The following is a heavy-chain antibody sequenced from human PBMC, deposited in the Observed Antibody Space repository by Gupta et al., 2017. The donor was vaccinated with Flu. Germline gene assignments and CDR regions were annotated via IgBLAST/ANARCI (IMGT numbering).Heavy chain of an antibody. CDR3: VRHALSSTDWFDP. D-gene: IGHD3-10*02. Sequence: QLQLQESGPGLVKPSETLSLSCTVPGASISTSSHYWGWIRQPPGKGLEWFGSIYYSGNTYQNPSLKSRVIISVDTSKNQFSLKLSSVTAADTAVYYCVRHALSSTDWFDPWGQGTLVTVSS. V-gene: IGHV4-39*01. J-gene: IGHJ5*02. CDR2: IYYSGNT. CDR1: GASISTSSHY.